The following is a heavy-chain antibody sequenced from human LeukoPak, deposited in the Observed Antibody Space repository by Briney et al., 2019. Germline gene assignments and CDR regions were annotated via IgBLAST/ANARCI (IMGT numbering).Heavy chain of an antibody. V-gene: IGHV1-2*02. J-gene: IGHJ4*02. D-gene: IGHD6-19*01. CDR1: GYTFTGYY. Sequence: GASVKVSCKASGYTFTGYYMHWVRQAPGQGLEWMGWINPNSGGTNYAQKFQGRVTMTRGTSISTAYMELSRLRSDDTAVYYCARGGSGWYFNTDYWGQGTLVTVSS. CDR3: ARGGSGWYFNTDY. CDR2: INPNSGGT.